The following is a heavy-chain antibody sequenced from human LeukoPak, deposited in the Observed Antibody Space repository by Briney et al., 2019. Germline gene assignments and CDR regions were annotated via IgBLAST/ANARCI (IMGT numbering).Heavy chain of an antibody. Sequence: GGSLRLSCAASGFTFSSYGMHWVRQAPGKGLEWVAVISYDGRNKYYADSVKGRFTISRDNSKNTLYLQMNSLRAEDTAVYYCAKEMGDSGYDSGLDYWGQGTLVTVSS. D-gene: IGHD5-12*01. CDR2: ISYDGRNK. CDR3: AKEMGDSGYDSGLDY. CDR1: GFTFSSYG. J-gene: IGHJ4*02. V-gene: IGHV3-30*18.